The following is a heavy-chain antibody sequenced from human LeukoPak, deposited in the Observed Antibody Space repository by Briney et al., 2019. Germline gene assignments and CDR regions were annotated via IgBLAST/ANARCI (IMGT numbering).Heavy chain of an antibody. V-gene: IGHV1-69*05. CDR1: GGTFSSYA. CDR2: IIPIFGTA. J-gene: IGHJ4*02. CDR3: AGYCSGGSCYGGYYFDY. Sequence: EASVKVSCKASGGTFSSYAISWVRQAPGQGLEWMGRIIPIFGTANYAQKSQGRVTITTDESTSTAYMELSSLRSEDTAVYYCAGYCSGGSCYGGYYFDYWGQGTLVTVSS. D-gene: IGHD2-15*01.